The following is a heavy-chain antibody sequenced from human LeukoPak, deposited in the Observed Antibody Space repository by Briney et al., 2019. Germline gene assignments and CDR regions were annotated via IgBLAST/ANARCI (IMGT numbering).Heavy chain of an antibody. CDR2: INAGNGNT. J-gene: IGHJ4*02. CDR1: GYTFTSYA. D-gene: IGHD6-13*01. Sequence: ASVKVSCKASGYTFTSYAMHWVRQAPGQRLEWMGWINAGNGNTKYSQKFQGRVTITRNTSASTAYMELSSLRSEDTAVYYCARDSSSWIYYFDYWGRGTLVTVSS. CDR3: ARDSSSWIYYFDY. V-gene: IGHV1-3*01.